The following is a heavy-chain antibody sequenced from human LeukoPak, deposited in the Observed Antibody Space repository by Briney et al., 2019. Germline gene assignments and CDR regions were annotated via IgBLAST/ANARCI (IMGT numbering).Heavy chain of an antibody. CDR1: DASMSSSFYY. CDR3: ARAYDFYYYMDV. Sequence: PSETLSLTCTVSDASMSSSFYYWAWIRQPPGRGLEWIGSIYYRGSSYYNPSLGSRVSISFDTAKRHFSLKLNSVTAADTAVYYCARAYDFYYYMDVWGKGTTVAVFS. CDR2: IYYRGSS. J-gene: IGHJ6*03. V-gene: IGHV4-39*07.